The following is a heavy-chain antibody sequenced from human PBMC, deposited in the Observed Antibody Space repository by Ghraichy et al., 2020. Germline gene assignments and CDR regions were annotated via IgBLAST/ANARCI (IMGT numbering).Heavy chain of an antibody. Sequence: SETLSLTCTVSGGSISSSCYYWGWIRQPPGKGLEWIGSIYYSGSTYYNPSLKSRVTISVDTSKNQFSLKLSSVTAADTAVYYCSRVTMFEVVIMSSGGMDVWCKGTPVTVSP. CDR2: IYYSGST. CDR1: GGSISSSCYY. D-gene: IGHD3-3*01. CDR3: SRVTMFEVVIMSSGGMDV. J-gene: IGHJ6*04. V-gene: IGHV4-39*07.